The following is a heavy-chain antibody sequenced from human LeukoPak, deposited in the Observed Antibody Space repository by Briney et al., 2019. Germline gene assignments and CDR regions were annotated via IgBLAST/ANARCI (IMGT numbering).Heavy chain of an antibody. CDR2: IYSGGST. D-gene: IGHD2-2*01. CDR1: GFTVSSNY. V-gene: IGHV3-53*01. Sequence: GGFLRPSCAASGFTVSSNYMSWVRQAPGKGLGWVSVIYSGGSTYYADSVKGGFTISRDNSKNTLYLQMNSLRAEDTAVYYCARGYCSSTSCPHFDYWGQGTLVTVSS. J-gene: IGHJ4*02. CDR3: ARGYCSSTSCPHFDY.